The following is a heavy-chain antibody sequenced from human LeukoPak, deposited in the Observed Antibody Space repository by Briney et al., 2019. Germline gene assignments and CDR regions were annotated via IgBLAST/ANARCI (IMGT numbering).Heavy chain of an antibody. CDR2: IYTSGST. CDR3: AGMEGRVGANDY. J-gene: IGHJ4*02. Sequence: PSQTLSLTCTVSGGSISSGSYYWSWIRQPAGKGLEWIGRIYTSGSTNYNPSLKSRATISVDTSKNQFSLKLSSVTAADTAVYCCAGMEGRVGANDYWGQGTLVTVSS. D-gene: IGHD1-26*01. V-gene: IGHV4-61*02. CDR1: GGSISSGSYY.